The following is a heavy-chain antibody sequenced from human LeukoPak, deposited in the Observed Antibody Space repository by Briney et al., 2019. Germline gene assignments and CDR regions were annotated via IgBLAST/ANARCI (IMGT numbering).Heavy chain of an antibody. Sequence: GGSLRLSCAASGFTFSSYGMHWVRQAPGKGLEWVAVISYDGSNKYYADSVKGRFTISRDNSKNTLYLQMNSLRAEDTAVYYCARDPYYYDSSGYDWYFDLWGRGTLVTVSS. CDR1: GFTFSSYG. CDR3: ARDPYYYDSSGYDWYFDL. CDR2: ISYDGSNK. D-gene: IGHD3-22*01. V-gene: IGHV3-30*19. J-gene: IGHJ2*01.